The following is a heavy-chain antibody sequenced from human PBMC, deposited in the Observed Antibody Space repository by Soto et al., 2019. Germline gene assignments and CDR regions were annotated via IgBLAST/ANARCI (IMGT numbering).Heavy chain of an antibody. CDR1: GGSISSGGYY. Sequence: PSETLSLTCTVSGGSISSGGYYWSWIRQHPGKGLEWIGYIYYSGSTYYNPSLKSRVTISVDTSKNQFSLKPSSVTAADTAVYYCARVQGLGDYYDSRYFDYWGQGTLVTVSS. V-gene: IGHV4-31*03. J-gene: IGHJ4*02. CDR2: IYYSGST. CDR3: ARVQGLGDYYDSRYFDY. D-gene: IGHD3-22*01.